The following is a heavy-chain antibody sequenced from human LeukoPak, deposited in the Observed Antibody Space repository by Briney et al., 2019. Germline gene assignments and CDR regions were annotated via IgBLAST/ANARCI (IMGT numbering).Heavy chain of an antibody. CDR1: GGSISSYY. CDR3: AREGRLGELSLGY. V-gene: IGHV4-59*01. J-gene: IGHJ4*02. Sequence: SETLSLTCTVSGGSISSYYWSWIRQPPGKGLEWIGYIYYSGSTNYNPSLKSRVTISVDTSKNQFSLKLSSVTPADTAVYYCAREGRLGELSLGYWGQGTLVTVSS. D-gene: IGHD3-16*02. CDR2: IYYSGST.